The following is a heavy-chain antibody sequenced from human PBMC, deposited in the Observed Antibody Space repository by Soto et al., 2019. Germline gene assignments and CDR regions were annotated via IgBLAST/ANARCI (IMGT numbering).Heavy chain of an antibody. CDR3: AGVYYGGDSVNNF. Sequence: GGSLRLSCAGSGFSFSSYVLSWVRQAPGRGLEWVAATSYDGNNRYYADSVKGRFIISRDNSKNTLDLEMETPRPEDTAVYYCAGVYYGGDSVNNFWGQGTPVPVSS. V-gene: IGHV3-30-3*01. J-gene: IGHJ4*02. CDR2: TSYDGNNR. D-gene: IGHD2-21*02. CDR1: GFSFSSYV.